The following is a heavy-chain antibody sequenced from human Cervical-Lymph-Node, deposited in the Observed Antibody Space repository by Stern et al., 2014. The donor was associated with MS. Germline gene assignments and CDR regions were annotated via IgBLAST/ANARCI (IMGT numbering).Heavy chain of an antibody. CDR2: IIPILDTA. J-gene: IGHJ5*02. CDR1: GGTFSSYA. V-gene: IGHV1-69*01. CDR3: ARDKRVTTILGVAVNWFDP. D-gene: IGHD3-3*01. Sequence: QMQLVQSGAEVKKPGSSVKVSCKVSGGTFSSYAINWVRQAPGQGLEWMGGIIPILDTANYAQTFQGRVTLSADESTSTAYMELSSLRSDDTAVYYCARDKRVTTILGVAVNWFDPWGQGTLVTVSS.